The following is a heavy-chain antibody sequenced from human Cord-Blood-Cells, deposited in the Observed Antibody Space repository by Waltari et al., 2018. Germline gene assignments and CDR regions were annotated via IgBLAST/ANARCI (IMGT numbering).Heavy chain of an antibody. D-gene: IGHD1-26*01. CDR1: GGPISSGGYY. V-gene: IGHV4-31*03. CDR2: IYYSGRT. Sequence: QAQLQESGAGLVKPSQSLSRTCTVSGGPISSGGYYWSWIRHHPGKGLEWVGYIYYSGRTSYNPSHKSRVTTAVDTSKNRFSLKLSPVTAADTAVYYCARGEGQELVPRAFDIWGQGTMVTVSS. J-gene: IGHJ3*02. CDR3: ARGEGQELVPRAFDI.